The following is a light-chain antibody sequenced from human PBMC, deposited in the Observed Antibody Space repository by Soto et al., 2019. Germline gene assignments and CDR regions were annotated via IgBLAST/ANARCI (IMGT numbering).Light chain of an antibody. CDR3: QQSYSTPPGT. J-gene: IGKJ2*01. CDR2: DAS. Sequence: DIQMTQSPSSLYASVGERVTITCRASQRISNYLNWYQQKPGKAPNLLIYDASSLQSGVPSRFSGSGSGTDFTLTISSLQPEDFATYYCQQSYSTPPGTFGQGTKLEIK. V-gene: IGKV1-39*01. CDR1: QRISNY.